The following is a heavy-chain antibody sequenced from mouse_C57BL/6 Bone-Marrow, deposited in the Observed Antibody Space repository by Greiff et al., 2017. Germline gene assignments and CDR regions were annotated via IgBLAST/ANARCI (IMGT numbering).Heavy chain of an antibody. Sequence: QVQLQQSGAELVKPGASVKVSCKASGYTFTSYWMHWVKQRPGQGLEWIGRIHPSDSDTNYNQKFKGKATLTVDKSSSTAYMQLSSLTSEYSAVYYCAIRRYYGSSYYYAMAYWGQGTSVTVSS. J-gene: IGHJ4*01. CDR2: IHPSDSDT. D-gene: IGHD1-1*01. CDR1: GYTFTSYW. CDR3: AIRRYYGSSYYYAMAY. V-gene: IGHV1-74*01.